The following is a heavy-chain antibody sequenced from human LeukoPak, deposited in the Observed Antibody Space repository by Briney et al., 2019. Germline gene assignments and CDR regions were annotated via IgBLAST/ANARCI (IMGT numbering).Heavy chain of an antibody. V-gene: IGHV3-23*01. J-gene: IGHJ4*02. D-gene: IGHD3-16*02. CDR2: ISGSGGST. CDR3: AKGDDYVWGSYRYTGKNFDY. Sequence: GGSLRLSCAASGFTFSNYAMSWVRQAPGKGLEWVSGISGSGGSTYYADSVKGRFTISRDNSTNTLYLQMNSLRAEDTAVYYCAKGDDYVWGSYRYTGKNFDYWGQGTLVSVSS. CDR1: GFTFSNYA.